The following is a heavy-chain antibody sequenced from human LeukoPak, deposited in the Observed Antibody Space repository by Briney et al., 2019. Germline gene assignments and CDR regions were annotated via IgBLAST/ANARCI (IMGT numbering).Heavy chain of an antibody. J-gene: IGHJ3*02. CDR2: IIGSGGST. V-gene: IGHV3-23*01. D-gene: IGHD3-22*01. CDR3: AKVRRADSSGYFDAFDI. Sequence: GGSLRLSCAASGFTFSSYGVSWVRQAPGKGREWVSAIIGSGGSTYCADSVKGRFTFSRENSKNTLYLQMNSLRAEDTAVYYCAKVRRADSSGYFDAFDIWGQGTMVTVSS. CDR1: GFTFSSYG.